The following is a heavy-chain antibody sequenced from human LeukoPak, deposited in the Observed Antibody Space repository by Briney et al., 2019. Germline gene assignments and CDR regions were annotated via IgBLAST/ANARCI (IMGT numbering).Heavy chain of an antibody. D-gene: IGHD1-26*01. Sequence: GGSLRLSCAASGFTFSSYWMHWVRQAPGKGLVWVSRINTDGSGTSYADSVKGRFTISRDNAKNMMYLQMNSVRAEDTAVYYCARGASYWGDYYYGMDVWGQGTRVTVSS. CDR3: ARGASYWGDYYYGMDV. V-gene: IGHV3-74*01. CDR2: INTDGSGT. J-gene: IGHJ6*02. CDR1: GFTFSSYW.